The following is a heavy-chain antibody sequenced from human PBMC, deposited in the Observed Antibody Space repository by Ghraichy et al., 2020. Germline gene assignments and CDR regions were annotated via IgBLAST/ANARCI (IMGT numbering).Heavy chain of an antibody. CDR2: INPDGGQK. V-gene: IGHV3-7*03. J-gene: IGHJ4*02. CDR3: ATGAR. Sequence: GESLNISCAASGFNFRNNWMSWIRQTPGKGLEWVANINPDGGQKDYVDSVKGRFTVSRDNADSSLSLQMDSLRAEDTAIYHCATGARWGQGTLDTVSS. CDR1: GFNFRNNW.